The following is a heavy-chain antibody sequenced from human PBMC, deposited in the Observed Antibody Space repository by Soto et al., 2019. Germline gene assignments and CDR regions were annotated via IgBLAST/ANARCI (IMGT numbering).Heavy chain of an antibody. V-gene: IGHV3-33*01. CDR2: IWYDGSNK. CDR1: GFTFSSYG. Sequence: GGSLRLSCAASGFTFSSYGMHWVRQAPGKGLEWVAVIWYDGSNKYYADSVKGRFTISRDNSKNTLYLQMNSLRAEDTAVYYCTTGATSGRYVNYYYGIDVWGQGTTVTVSS. D-gene: IGHD3-3*01. CDR3: TTGATSGRYVNYYYGIDV. J-gene: IGHJ6*02.